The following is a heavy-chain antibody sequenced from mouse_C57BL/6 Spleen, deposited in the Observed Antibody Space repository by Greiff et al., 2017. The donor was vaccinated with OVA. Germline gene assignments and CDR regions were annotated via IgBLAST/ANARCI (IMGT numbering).Heavy chain of an antibody. CDR3: ARKTLLQGYFDV. D-gene: IGHD1-1*01. Sequence: QVQLQQPGAELVKPGASVKLSCKASGYTFTSYWMHWVKQRPGQGLEWIGMIHPNSGSTNYNEKFKSKATLTVDKSSSTAYMQLSSLTSEDSAVYYCARKTLLQGYFDVWGTGTTVTVSS. V-gene: IGHV1-64*01. CDR1: GYTFTSYW. J-gene: IGHJ1*03. CDR2: IHPNSGST.